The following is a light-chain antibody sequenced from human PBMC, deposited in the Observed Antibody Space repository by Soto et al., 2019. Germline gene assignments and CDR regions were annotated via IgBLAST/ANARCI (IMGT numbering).Light chain of an antibody. CDR3: QQCNNWPLT. Sequence: DTVMTQSPVTLSVSPGERATLSCRASQHIGTKLAWYQQKPGQAPRLLIYGASTRATGIPVRFSGSGSGTEFILTISSLQSEDFAVYYCQQCNNWPLTFGGGTKVEIK. CDR2: GAS. CDR1: QHIGTK. J-gene: IGKJ4*01. V-gene: IGKV3-15*01.